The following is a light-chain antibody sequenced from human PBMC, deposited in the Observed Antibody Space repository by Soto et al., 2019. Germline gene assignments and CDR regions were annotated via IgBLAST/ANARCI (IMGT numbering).Light chain of an antibody. CDR3: HQYYSYPLT. V-gene: IGKV1-8*01. J-gene: IGKJ3*01. CDR1: QGISSY. Sequence: AIRMTQSPSSFSASTGDRVTITCRASQGISSYLAWYQQKPGKAPKLLIYAASTLQSGVPSRVSGSGSGTDFGHTISCMQSEDLATYYCHQYYSYPLTFGPGTKVDIK. CDR2: AAS.